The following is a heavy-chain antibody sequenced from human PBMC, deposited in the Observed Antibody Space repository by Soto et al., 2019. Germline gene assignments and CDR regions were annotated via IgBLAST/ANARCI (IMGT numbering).Heavy chain of an antibody. CDR2: FDPEDGET. D-gene: IGHD5-18*01. CDR1: GYTLTELS. CDR3: ATVGTAMAQQRGGFDP. J-gene: IGHJ5*02. V-gene: IGHV1-24*01. Sequence: QVQLVQSGAEVKKPGASVKVSCKVSGYTLTELSMHWVRQAPGKGLEWMGGFDPEDGETIYAQKFQGRVTMTEDTFTDTAYMELSSLRSEDTAVYYCATVGTAMAQQRGGFDPWGQGTLVTVSS.